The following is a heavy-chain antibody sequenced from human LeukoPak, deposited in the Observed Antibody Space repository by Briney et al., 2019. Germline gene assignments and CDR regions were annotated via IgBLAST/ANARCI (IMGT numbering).Heavy chain of an antibody. Sequence: GGSLRLSCGASGFTFSSYGMHWVRQAPGKGREWVAVIWYDGSNKYYADSVKGRFTISRDNSKNTLYLQMNSLRAEDTAVYYCAREMTPSGYDLDYWGQGTLVTVSS. D-gene: IGHD5-12*01. CDR3: AREMTPSGYDLDY. J-gene: IGHJ4*02. V-gene: IGHV3-33*01. CDR2: IWYDGSNK. CDR1: GFTFSSYG.